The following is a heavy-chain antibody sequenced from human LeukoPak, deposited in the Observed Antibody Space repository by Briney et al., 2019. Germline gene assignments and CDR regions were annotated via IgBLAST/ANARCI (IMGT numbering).Heavy chain of an antibody. D-gene: IGHD4-17*01. V-gene: IGHV3-23*01. CDR3: AKSQYYGDYGGGLDY. J-gene: IGHJ4*02. CDR2: ISGSGGST. Sequence: GGSLRLSCAASGFTFSSYAMSWVRQAPGKGLEWVSAISGSGGSTYYADSVKGRFTISRDNSKNTLYLQMNSLRAEDTAVYYCAKSQYYGDYGGGLDYWGQGTLVTVSS. CDR1: GFTFSSYA.